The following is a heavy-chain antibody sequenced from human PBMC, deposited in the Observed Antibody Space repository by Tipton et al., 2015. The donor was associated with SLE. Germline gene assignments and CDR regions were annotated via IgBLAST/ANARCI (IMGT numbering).Heavy chain of an antibody. V-gene: IGHV4-38-2*02. J-gene: IGHJ4*02. CDR1: GGSFSSGYY. Sequence: TLSLTCSVSGGSFSSGYYWGWIRQPPGKGLEWIGIAYHSGSTYYNPSLESRVTISIDTSKNQFSLKLTSVTAADTAVYFCARDRSSVSDWGQGTQVIVSP. D-gene: IGHD5/OR15-5a*01. CDR2: AYHSGST. CDR3: ARDRSSVSD.